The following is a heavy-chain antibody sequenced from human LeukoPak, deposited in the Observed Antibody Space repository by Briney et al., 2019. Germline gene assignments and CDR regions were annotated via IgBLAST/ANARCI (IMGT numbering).Heavy chain of an antibody. CDR3: ARARIWANYYDSSAA. D-gene: IGHD3-22*01. Sequence: GGSLRLSCAASGFTFSSYSMNWVRQAPGKGLEWVSSISSRSSYIYYADSVKGRFTISRDNAKNSLYLQMNSLRAEDTAVYYCARARIWANYYDSSAAWGQGTLVTVSS. CDR2: ISSRSSYI. CDR1: GFTFSSYS. V-gene: IGHV3-21*01. J-gene: IGHJ5*02.